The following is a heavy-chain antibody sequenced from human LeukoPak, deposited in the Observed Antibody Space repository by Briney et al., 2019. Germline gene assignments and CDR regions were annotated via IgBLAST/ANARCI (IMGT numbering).Heavy chain of an antibody. Sequence: SVKVSCKASGGTFSSYTISWVRQAPGQGLEWMGRIIPILGIANYAQKFQGRVTITADKSTSTAYMELSSLRSEDTAVYYCASSDCSGGSCYPFDYWGQGTLVTVS. D-gene: IGHD2-15*01. V-gene: IGHV1-69*02. CDR3: ASSDCSGGSCYPFDY. J-gene: IGHJ4*02. CDR1: GGTFSSYT. CDR2: IIPILGIA.